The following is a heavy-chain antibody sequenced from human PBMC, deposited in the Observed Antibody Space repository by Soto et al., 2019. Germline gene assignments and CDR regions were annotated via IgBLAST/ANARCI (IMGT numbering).Heavy chain of an antibody. CDR1: ELTFTRYS. V-gene: IGHV3-21*06. J-gene: IGHJ4*02. Sequence: GVSLRLSLSSSELTFTRYSMNWFRQSPGKGLEWVSSISSTTNYIYYGDSMKGRFTISRDNAKNSLYLEMNSLRAEDTAVYYCARESEDLTSNFDYWGQGTLVTVSS. CDR3: ARESEDLTSNFDY. CDR2: ISSTTNYI.